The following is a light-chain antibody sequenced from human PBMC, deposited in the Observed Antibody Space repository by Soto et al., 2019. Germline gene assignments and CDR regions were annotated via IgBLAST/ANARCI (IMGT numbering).Light chain of an antibody. V-gene: IGLV2-11*01. Sequence: QSALTQPRSVSGSPGQSVTFSCTGTSGDIGAYNYVSWHQFHPGKAPKMIIYDVNKRPSGVPDRFSGSKSGNTASLTISWLQAEDEADYYCCSYTSSSTYVFGTGTKLTVL. CDR2: DVN. CDR1: SGDIGAYNY. CDR3: CSYTSSSTYV. J-gene: IGLJ1*01.